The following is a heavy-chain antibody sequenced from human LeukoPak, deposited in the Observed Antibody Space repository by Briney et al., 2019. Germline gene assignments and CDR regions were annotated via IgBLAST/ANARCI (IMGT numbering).Heavy chain of an antibody. Sequence: SETLSLTCTVSGGSISGSSYYWGWIRQPPGKGLEWIGSIYYSGSTYYNPSLKSRVTISVDTSKNQFSLKLSSVTAADTAVYYCARTSYYYDSSGYYCGQGTLVTVSS. V-gene: IGHV4-39*01. J-gene: IGHJ4*02. CDR1: GGSISGSSYY. D-gene: IGHD3-22*01. CDR3: ARTSYYYDSSGYY. CDR2: IYYSGST.